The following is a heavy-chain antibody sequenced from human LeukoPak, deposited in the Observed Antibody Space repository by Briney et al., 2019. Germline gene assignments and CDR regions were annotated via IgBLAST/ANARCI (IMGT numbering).Heavy chain of an antibody. D-gene: IGHD6-19*01. J-gene: IGHJ5*02. CDR2: IYTSGST. V-gene: IGHV4-61*02. CDR1: GGSISSDSYY. CDR3: ARDQAQWLVRGWFDP. Sequence: SETLSLTCTVSGGSISSDSYYSSWLRQPAGKGLEWLGRIYTSGSTNYNPSIKSRVTISGDTSKNQFSLKLSSVTAADTAVYYCARDQAQWLVRGWFDPWGQGTLVTVSS.